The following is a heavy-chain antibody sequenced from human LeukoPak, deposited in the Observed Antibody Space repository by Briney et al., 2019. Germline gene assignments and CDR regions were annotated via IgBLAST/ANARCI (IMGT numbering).Heavy chain of an antibody. CDR2: ISSSSSYI. CDR3: ARDLSGVTGYTYGRGIDY. Sequence: GGSLRLSCAASGFTFSSYSMNWVRQAPGKGLEWVSSISSSSSYIYYADSVKGRFTISRDNAKNSLYLQMNSLRAEDTAVYYCARDLSGVTGYTYGRGIDYWGQGTLVTASS. J-gene: IGHJ4*02. D-gene: IGHD5-18*01. V-gene: IGHV3-21*01. CDR1: GFTFSSYS.